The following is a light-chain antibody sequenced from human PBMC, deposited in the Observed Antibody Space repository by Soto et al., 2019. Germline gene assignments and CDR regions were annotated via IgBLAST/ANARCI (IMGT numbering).Light chain of an antibody. J-gene: IGKJ4*01. CDR1: QSISKG. CDR3: QQDYSYPLT. Sequence: IQMTQSPSTLSASVGDRVTITCRASQSISKGLAWYQQKPGKAPNLLIYDASSLEGGVPSRFSGSGSGTDFTLTISSLQPEDFATYFCQQDYSYPLTFGGGTKVELK. V-gene: IGKV1-6*01. CDR2: DAS.